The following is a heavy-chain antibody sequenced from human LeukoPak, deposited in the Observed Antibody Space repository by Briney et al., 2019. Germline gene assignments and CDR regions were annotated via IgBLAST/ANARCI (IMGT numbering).Heavy chain of an antibody. V-gene: IGHV3-33*06. D-gene: IGHD4-17*01. CDR2: IWYDGSNK. Sequence: GGSLRLSCAVSGFTFSFYGMHWVRQAPGKGLEWVAVIWYDGSNKYYADSVKGRFTISRDNSKNTLYLQMNSLRAEDTAVYYCAKDGRTTGRVFDYWGQGTLVTVSS. CDR3: AKDGRTTGRVFDY. CDR1: GFTFSFYG. J-gene: IGHJ4*02.